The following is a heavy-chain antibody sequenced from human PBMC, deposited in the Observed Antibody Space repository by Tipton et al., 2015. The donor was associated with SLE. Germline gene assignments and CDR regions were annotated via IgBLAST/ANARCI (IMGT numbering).Heavy chain of an antibody. Sequence: TLSLTCTVSGGSISSHYWSWIRQPPGKGLEWIGYIYYRGSTNYNPSLKSRVTISVDTSKNQFSLKLSSVTAADTAVYYCARARNYDSSGYPPDAFDIWGQGTMVTVSS. D-gene: IGHD3-22*01. J-gene: IGHJ3*02. CDR3: ARARNYDSSGYPPDAFDI. CDR1: GGSISSHY. V-gene: IGHV4-59*08. CDR2: IYYRGST.